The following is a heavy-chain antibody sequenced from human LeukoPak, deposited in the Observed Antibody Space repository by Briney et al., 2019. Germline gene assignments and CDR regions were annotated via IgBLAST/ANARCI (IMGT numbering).Heavy chain of an antibody. D-gene: IGHD6-19*01. Sequence: PGGSLRLSCAASGFTLSDYYMTWIRQAPGKGLEWVSYISSRGDAIYYADSVKGRFTISRDNGKNSLYLQMNSLRAEDTAVYYCARDKYNSGAYGDLDHWGQGTLVTVSS. CDR1: GFTLSDYY. J-gene: IGHJ4*02. CDR2: ISSRGDAI. CDR3: ARDKYNSGAYGDLDH. V-gene: IGHV3-11*04.